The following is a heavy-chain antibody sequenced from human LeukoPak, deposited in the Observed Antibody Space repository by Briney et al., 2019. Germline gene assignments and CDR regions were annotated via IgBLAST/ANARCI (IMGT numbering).Heavy chain of an antibody. CDR3: ARDGPAQMVEFDY. CDR1: GYTFSGTGWY. V-gene: IGHV1-2*02. J-gene: IGHJ4*02. CDR2: ICPNNGAT. D-gene: IGHD3-10*01. Sequence: ASVKVSCKASGYTFSGTGWYLYWLRQAPGQGLECMGWICPNNGATAYAQKFQGRVAMTRGTSISTAYMELRRLRPDDTAVYYCARDGPAQMVEFDYWGQGTLVTVSS.